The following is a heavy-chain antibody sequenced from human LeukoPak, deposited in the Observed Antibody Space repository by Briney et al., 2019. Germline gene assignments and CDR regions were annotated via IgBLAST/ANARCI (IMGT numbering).Heavy chain of an antibody. CDR1: GFTFSSYW. Sequence: GGSLRLSCAASGFTFSSYWMSWVRQAPGKGLEWVANIKQDGSEKYYVDSVKGRFTISRGNAKNSLYLQMNSLRAEDTAVYYCARDRKSDYDFWSGYLYYYYGMDVWGQGTTVTVSS. V-gene: IGHV3-7*01. CDR2: IKQDGSEK. J-gene: IGHJ6*02. D-gene: IGHD3-3*01. CDR3: ARDRKSDYDFWSGYLYYYYGMDV.